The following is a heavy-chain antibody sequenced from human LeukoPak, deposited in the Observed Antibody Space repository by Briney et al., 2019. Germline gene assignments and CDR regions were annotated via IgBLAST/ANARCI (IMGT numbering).Heavy chain of an antibody. Sequence: GGSVRLSCAASGFTFSSYGMSWVRQAPGKGLEWVSAISGSGGSTYYADSVKGRFTISRDNSKNTLYVQMNSLRVEDTAVYYCAKGSYYDISGYSEFDYWGQGTLVTVSS. D-gene: IGHD3-22*01. CDR1: GFTFSSYG. V-gene: IGHV3-23*01. CDR2: ISGSGGST. CDR3: AKGSYYDISGYSEFDY. J-gene: IGHJ4*02.